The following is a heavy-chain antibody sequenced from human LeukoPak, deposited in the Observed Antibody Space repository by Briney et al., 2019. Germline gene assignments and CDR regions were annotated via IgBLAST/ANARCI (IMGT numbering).Heavy chain of an antibody. CDR3: ARDARYCSGTACYVGSYYYYGMDV. D-gene: IGHD2-2*01. CDR1: GFTFNTYE. Sequence: GGSLRLSCAASGFTFNTYEMNWVRLAPGKGLEWVSYISSSGSTIYYADSVKGRFTVSRDNSKNSVYLHMNSLRAEDTAVYYCARDARYCSGTACYVGSYYYYGMDVWGKGTTVTVSS. CDR2: ISSSGSTI. J-gene: IGHJ6*04. V-gene: IGHV3-48*03.